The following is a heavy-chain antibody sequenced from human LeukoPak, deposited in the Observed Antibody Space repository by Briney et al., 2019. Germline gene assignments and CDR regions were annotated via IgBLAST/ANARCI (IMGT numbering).Heavy chain of an antibody. D-gene: IGHD2-2*01. Sequence: GSSVKVSCMASGGTFSSYTISWVRQAPGQGLEWMGRIIPILGIANYAQKFQGRVTITADKSTSTAYMELSSLRSEDTAVYYCARVSSTRKYYYYYMDVWGKGTTVTVSS. CDR3: ARVSSTRKYYYYYMDV. CDR1: GGTFSSYT. J-gene: IGHJ6*03. CDR2: IIPILGIA. V-gene: IGHV1-69*02.